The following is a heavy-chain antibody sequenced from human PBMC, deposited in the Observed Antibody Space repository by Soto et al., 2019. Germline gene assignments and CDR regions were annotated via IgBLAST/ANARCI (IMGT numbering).Heavy chain of an antibody. J-gene: IGHJ4*02. V-gene: IGHV1-69*02. CDR2: IIPILGIA. Sequence: QVQLVQSGAEVKKPGSSVKVSYKASGGTFSSYTISWVRQAPGQGLEWMGRIIPILGIANYAQKFQGRVTITADKSTSTAYMELSSLRSEDTAVYYCARAEQEDYGDYASYYCDYWGQGTLVTVSS. D-gene: IGHD4-17*01. CDR3: ARAEQEDYGDYASYYCDY. CDR1: GGTFSSYT.